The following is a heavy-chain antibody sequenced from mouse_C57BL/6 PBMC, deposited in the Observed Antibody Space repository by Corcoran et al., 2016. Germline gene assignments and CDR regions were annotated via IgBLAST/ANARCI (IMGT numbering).Heavy chain of an antibody. Sequence: EDQLQQSVAELVRPGASVKLSCTASGFNIKNTYMHWVKQRPEQGLAWIGRIDPANGNTKYAPKFQGKATITADTSSNTAYLQLSSLTSEDTAIYYCAVGYDYVYYAMDYWGQGTSVTVSS. CDR2: IDPANGNT. V-gene: IGHV14-3*01. CDR1: GFNIKNTY. D-gene: IGHD2-4*01. J-gene: IGHJ4*01. CDR3: AVGYDYVYYAMDY.